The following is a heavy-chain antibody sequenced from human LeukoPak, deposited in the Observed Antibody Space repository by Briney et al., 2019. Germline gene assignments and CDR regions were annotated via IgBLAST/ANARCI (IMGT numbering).Heavy chain of an antibody. J-gene: IGHJ4*02. CDR1: GYSISSGYY. Sequence: SETLSLTCTVSGYSISSGYYWGWIRQPPGKGLEWIGSIYHSGRTFYNPSLKSRVTISVDTSKNQFSLKLSSVTAADTAVYYCARGGPVITGTLSPFDYWGQGTLVTVSS. V-gene: IGHV4-38-2*02. CDR3: ARGGPVITGTLSPFDY. D-gene: IGHD1-7*01. CDR2: IYHSGRT.